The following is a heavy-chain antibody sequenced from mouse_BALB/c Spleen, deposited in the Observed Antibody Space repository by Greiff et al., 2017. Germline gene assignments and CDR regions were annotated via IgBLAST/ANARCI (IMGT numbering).Heavy chain of an antibody. Sequence: EVQLVESGGDLVKPGGSLKLSCAASGFTFSSYGMSWVRQTPDKRLEWVATISSGGSYTYYPDSVKGRFTISRDNAKNTLYLQMSSLKSEDTAMYYCARHGSSYVDYWGQGTTLTVSS. J-gene: IGHJ2*01. CDR2: ISSGGSYT. CDR3: ARHGSSYVDY. V-gene: IGHV5-6*01. CDR1: GFTFSSYG. D-gene: IGHD1-1*01.